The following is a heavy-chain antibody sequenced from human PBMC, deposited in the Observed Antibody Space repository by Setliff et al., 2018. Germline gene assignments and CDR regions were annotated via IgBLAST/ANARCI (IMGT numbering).Heavy chain of an antibody. V-gene: IGHV1-69*05. CDR2: TIPIFGTT. Sequence: VASVKVSCKASGGTFSNYGVSWVRQAPGQGLEWMGGTIPIFGTTDYSQKFQGRVTIITDESTNTAFMQLSSLRSEDTAVYYCVREGVDTRSSTDYRYYMDVWGKGTTVTSP. D-gene: IGHD5-18*01. CDR3: VREGVDTRSSTDYRYYMDV. CDR1: GGTFSNYG. J-gene: IGHJ6*03.